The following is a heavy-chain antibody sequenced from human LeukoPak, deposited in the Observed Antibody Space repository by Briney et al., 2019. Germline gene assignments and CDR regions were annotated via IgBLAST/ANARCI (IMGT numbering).Heavy chain of an antibody. CDR3: ARGRYDSSGYYSYRYNYYYGMDV. V-gene: IGHV4-34*01. CDR1: GGPFSGYY. D-gene: IGHD3-22*01. CDR2: INHSGST. J-gene: IGHJ6*02. Sequence: SETLSLTCAVYGGPFSGYYWSWIRQPPGKGLEWIGEINHSGSTNYNPSLKSRVTISVDTSKNQFSLKLSSVTAADTAVYYCARGRYDSSGYYSYRYNYYYGMDVWGQGTTVTVSS.